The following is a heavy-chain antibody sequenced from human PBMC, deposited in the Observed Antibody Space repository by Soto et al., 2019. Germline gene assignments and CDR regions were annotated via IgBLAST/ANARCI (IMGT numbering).Heavy chain of an antibody. CDR3: AKGHGYSSGWDENDTGWFDP. D-gene: IGHD6-19*01. CDR1: GFTFSSYG. CDR2: ISYDGSNK. V-gene: IGHV3-30*18. Sequence: QVQLVESGGGVVQPGRSLGLSCAASGFTFSSYGMHWVRQAPGKGLEWVAVISYDGSNKYYADSVKGRFTISRDNSKNTLYLQMNSLRAEETAVYYCAKGHGYSSGWDENDTGWFDPWGQGTLVTVSS. J-gene: IGHJ5*02.